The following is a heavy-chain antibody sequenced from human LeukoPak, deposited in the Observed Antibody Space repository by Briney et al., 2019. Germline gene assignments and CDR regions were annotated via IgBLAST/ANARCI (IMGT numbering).Heavy chain of an antibody. Sequence: SETLSLTCTVSGDSISSGYYWGWIRQPPGRGLEWIESIHHSGSSYYNPSLKSRVTISVDTSKNQFSLKLSSVTAADTAVHYCARYYDGSGSPRFDPWGQGTLVTVSS. J-gene: IGHJ5*02. D-gene: IGHD3-22*01. CDR2: IHHSGSS. CDR3: ARYYDGSGSPRFDP. CDR1: GDSISSGYY. V-gene: IGHV4-38-2*02.